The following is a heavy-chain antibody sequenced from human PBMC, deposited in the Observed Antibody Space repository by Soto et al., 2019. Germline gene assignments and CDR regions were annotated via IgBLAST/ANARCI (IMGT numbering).Heavy chain of an antibody. CDR2: MNPYNGGS. V-gene: IGHV1-8*01. D-gene: IGHD3-22*01. J-gene: IGHJ4*02. CDR3: ARGQDYFDTSGYNDY. Sequence: ASVKVSCKASGYSFTSDNINWVRQAPGQGLEWVGWMNPYNGGSGYGQKFQGRVILTRDTSINTAYMELTNLRSDDTAVYYCARGQDYFDTSGYNDYWGRGTLVTVSS. CDR1: GYSFTSDN.